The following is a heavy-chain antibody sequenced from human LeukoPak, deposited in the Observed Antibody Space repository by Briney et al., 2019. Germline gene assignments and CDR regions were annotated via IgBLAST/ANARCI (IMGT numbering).Heavy chain of an antibody. CDR1: GGSISSSSYY. D-gene: IGHD3-22*01. CDR2: IYYSGST. J-gene: IGHJ4*02. Sequence: PSETLSLTCTVSGGSISSSSYYWGWIRQPPGKGLEWIGSIYYSGSTYYNPSLKSRVTISVDTSKNQFSLKLSSVTAADTAVYYCARVPDELYYYDSSGKNWGQGTLVTVSS. CDR3: ARVPDELYYYDSSGKN. V-gene: IGHV4-39*07.